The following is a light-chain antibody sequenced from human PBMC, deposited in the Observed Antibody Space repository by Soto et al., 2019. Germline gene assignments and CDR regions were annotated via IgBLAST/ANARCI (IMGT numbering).Light chain of an antibody. J-gene: IGKJ4*01. CDR2: AAS. CDR1: QGIRND. Sequence: AIQMTQSPSSLSASVGDIVTMTCRASQGIRNDLGWYQQKPGKAPKLLIYAASSLQSGVPARFSGSGSGTEFTLTISSLQSEDFAVYYCQKYNNWPLNCGGGTTGAIK. CDR3: QKYNNWPLN. V-gene: IGKV1-6*01.